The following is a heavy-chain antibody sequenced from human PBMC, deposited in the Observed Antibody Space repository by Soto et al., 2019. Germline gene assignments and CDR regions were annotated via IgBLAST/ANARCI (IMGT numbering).Heavy chain of an antibody. J-gene: IGHJ4*02. D-gene: IGHD3-3*01. CDR3: ARPRIYDFWSGYSY. V-gene: IGHV3-30-3*01. CDR1: GFTFSSYA. CDR2: ISYDGSNK. Sequence: QVQLVESGGGVVQPGRSLRLSCAASGFTFSSYAMHWVRQAPGKGLEWVAVISYDGSNKYYADSVKGRFTISRDNSKNTLYLQMNGLRAEDTAVYYCARPRIYDFWSGYSYWGQGTLVTVSS.